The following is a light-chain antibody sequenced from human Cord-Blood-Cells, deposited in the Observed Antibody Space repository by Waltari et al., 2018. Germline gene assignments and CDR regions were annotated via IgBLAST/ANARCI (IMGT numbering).Light chain of an antibody. CDR2: NAS. Sequence: HMTQSPSFLSASVGDRVTITCQASQEISNYLNWYQQKPGKAPKLLIYNASNLETGVPSRFSGSGSGTDFTFTISSLQPEDIATYYCQQYDNHPLTFGGGTKVEIK. V-gene: IGKV1-33*01. J-gene: IGKJ4*01. CDR1: QEISNY. CDR3: QQYDNHPLT.